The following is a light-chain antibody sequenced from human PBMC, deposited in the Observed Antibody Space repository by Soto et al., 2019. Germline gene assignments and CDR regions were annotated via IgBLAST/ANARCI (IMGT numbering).Light chain of an antibody. Sequence: SVLRQPASVSGSPGQSITLSCPGTSSDIGAYNFVSWYQQHPGKAPKLMLYDVNIRPSGVSNRFSGSKSGNTASLTISGLQAEDEADYYCTSWKTSNTMIFGGGTKVTVL. CDR1: SSDIGAYNF. CDR2: DVN. J-gene: IGLJ2*01. V-gene: IGLV2-14*03. CDR3: TSWKTSNTMI.